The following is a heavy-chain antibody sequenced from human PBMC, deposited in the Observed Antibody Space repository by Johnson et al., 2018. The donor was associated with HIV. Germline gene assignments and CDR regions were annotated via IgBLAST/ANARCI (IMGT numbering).Heavy chain of an antibody. CDR1: GFTFSS. Sequence: QVQLVESGGGVVQPGRSLRLSCAASGFTFSSMHWDRQAPGKGLEWVAVISHDGSHKYYADSVKGRFSLSRDNAKNTLYLQMNSLRAEDTAVYYCARDSSLYTLSANTDAFDIWGQGTMVTVSS. J-gene: IGHJ3*02. D-gene: IGHD2-2*01. V-gene: IGHV3-30*03. CDR3: ARDSSLYTLSANTDAFDI. CDR2: ISHDGSHK.